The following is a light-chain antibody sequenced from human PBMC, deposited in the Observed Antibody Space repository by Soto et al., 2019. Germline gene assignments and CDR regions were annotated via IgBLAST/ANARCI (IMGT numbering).Light chain of an antibody. V-gene: IGLV1-47*01. J-gene: IGLJ2*01. CDR2: RNN. Sequence: QSVLTQPTSASGTPGQRVTISCSGSSSNIGSNYVYWYQQLPGTAPKLLIYRNNQRPSGVPDRFSGSKSGTSASLAISGLRSEDEAEYYCAAWDDSLSGVVFGGGTQLTVL. CDR3: AAWDDSLSGVV. CDR1: SSNIGSNY.